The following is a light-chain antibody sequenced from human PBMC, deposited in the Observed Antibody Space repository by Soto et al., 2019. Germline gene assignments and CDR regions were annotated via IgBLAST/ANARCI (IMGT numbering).Light chain of an antibody. CDR3: QQRSNWPPT. Sequence: EIVLTQSPATLSLSPGERATLSCRASQSVSSFLAWYQQKPGQAPRLLIYDASNRATGIPARFSGSGSGTDFTLTMSSLEAEDFAVYYCQQRSNWPPTFGRGTKVEIK. CDR2: DAS. J-gene: IGKJ1*01. V-gene: IGKV3-11*01. CDR1: QSVSSF.